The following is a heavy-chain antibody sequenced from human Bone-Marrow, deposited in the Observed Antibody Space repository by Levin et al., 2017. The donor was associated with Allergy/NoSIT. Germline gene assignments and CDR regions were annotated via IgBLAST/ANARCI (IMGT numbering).Heavy chain of an antibody. CDR2: INRSGGTT. CDR3: ARAGFYGGFDGFDI. J-gene: IGHJ3*02. V-gene: IGHV4-34*01. Sequence: KPSETLSLTCAAYGGSFGDYYCNWIRQSPGKGLEWIGEINRSGGTTNYSPSLKSRVTISVDTSNQFSLTLSSVTVADTAVYYCARAGFYGGFDGFDIWGQGTMVTVSS. CDR1: GGSFGDYY. D-gene: IGHD4-17*01.